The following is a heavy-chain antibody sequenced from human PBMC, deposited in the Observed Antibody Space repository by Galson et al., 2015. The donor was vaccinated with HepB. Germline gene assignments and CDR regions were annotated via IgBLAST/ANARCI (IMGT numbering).Heavy chain of an antibody. Sequence: SVKVSCKASGYTFTSYGISWVRQAPGQGLEWMGWISAYNGNTNYAQKLQGRVTMTTDTSTSTAYMELRSLRSDDTAVYYCARDLWFGELRYYFDYWGQGTLVTVSS. CDR3: ARDLWFGELRYYFDY. CDR1: GYTFTSYG. V-gene: IGHV1-18*01. J-gene: IGHJ4*02. CDR2: ISAYNGNT. D-gene: IGHD3-10*01.